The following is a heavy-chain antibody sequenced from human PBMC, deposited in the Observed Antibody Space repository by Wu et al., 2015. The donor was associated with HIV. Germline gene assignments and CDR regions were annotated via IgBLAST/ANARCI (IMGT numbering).Heavy chain of an antibody. CDR2: INTNSGGT. CDR3: ARVGSYGSGSYYRRNFDY. J-gene: IGHJ4*02. V-gene: IGHV1-2*02. CDR1: GYTFTGYY. D-gene: IGHD3-10*01. Sequence: QVQLVQSGAEVKKPGAPVKVSCKASGYTFTGYYAHWVRQAPGQGLEWMGWINTNSGGTNYAQKFQGRVTMTSDTSISTAYMELSRLRSDDTAVYYCARVGSYGSGSYYRRNFDYWGQGTLVTVSS.